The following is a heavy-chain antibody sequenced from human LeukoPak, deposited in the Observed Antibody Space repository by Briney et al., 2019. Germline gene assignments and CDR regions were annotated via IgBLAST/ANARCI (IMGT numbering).Heavy chain of an antibody. V-gene: IGHV1-69*02. Sequence: GASVKVSCKASGGTFSSYTISWVRQAPGQGLEWMGRIIPILGIANYAQKFQGRVTITADKSTSTAYMELSSLRSEDTAVYYCARGFLGDYDYAFDIWGQGTVVTVSS. D-gene: IGHD4-17*01. CDR3: ARGFLGDYDYAFDI. J-gene: IGHJ3*02. CDR1: GGTFSSYT. CDR2: IIPILGIA.